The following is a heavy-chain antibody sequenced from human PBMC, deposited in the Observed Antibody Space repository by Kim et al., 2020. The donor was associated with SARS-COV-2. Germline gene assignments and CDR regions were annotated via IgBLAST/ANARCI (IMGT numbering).Heavy chain of an antibody. D-gene: IGHD3-16*02. V-gene: IGHV3-11*05. J-gene: IGHJ5*02. CDR3: ARDIHDYVWGSYRENSNWFDP. CDR2: ISSSGSYT. Sequence: GGSLRLSCAASGFTFSDYYMSWIRQAPGKGLEWVSYISSSGSYTNYADSVKGRFTISRDNAKNSLYLQMNSLRAEDTAVYYCARDIHDYVWGSYRENSNWFDPWGQGTLVTVSS. CDR1: GFTFSDYY.